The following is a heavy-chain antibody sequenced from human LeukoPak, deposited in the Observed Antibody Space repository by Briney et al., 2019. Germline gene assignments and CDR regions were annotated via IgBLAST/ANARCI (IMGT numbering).Heavy chain of an antibody. CDR1: GFTFSSYA. CDR2: ISGSGDST. D-gene: IGHD3-3*01. J-gene: IGHJ3*02. CDR3: SNTIFGVVMGAFDI. V-gene: IGHV3-23*01. Sequence: GGSLRLSCAASGFTFSSYAMSWVRQAPGKGLEWVSGISGSGDSTYYADSVKGRFTISRDNSKNTLYLQMNSLRAEDTAVYYCSNTIFGVVMGAFDIWGQGTMVTVSS.